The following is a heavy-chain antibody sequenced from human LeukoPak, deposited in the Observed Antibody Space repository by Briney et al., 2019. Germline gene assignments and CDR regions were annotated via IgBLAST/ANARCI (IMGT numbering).Heavy chain of an antibody. V-gene: IGHV1-2*02. CDR2: IKPNSGGT. J-gene: IGHJ5*02. Sequence: ASVKVSCKASGDTFTGYYMHWVRQAPGQGLEWMGWIKPNSGGTNYAQKFQGRVTMTRDTSISTAYMELSRLRSDDTAVYYCARDAEYGSGSYTRRYNWFDPWGQGTLVTVSS. CDR3: ARDAEYGSGSYTRRYNWFDP. D-gene: IGHD3-10*01. CDR1: GDTFTGYY.